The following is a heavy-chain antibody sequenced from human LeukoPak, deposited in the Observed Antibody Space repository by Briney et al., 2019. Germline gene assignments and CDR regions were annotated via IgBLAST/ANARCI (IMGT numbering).Heavy chain of an antibody. CDR2: IHYTESENT. CDR3: AKGSRGSYDY. D-gene: IGHD1-26*01. J-gene: IGHJ4*02. CDR1: GGSISSSGDY. Sequence: PSETLSLTCTVSGGSISSSGDYWGWIRQPPGKGLEWIGSIHYTESENTYSNPSLKSRVTISVDRSANQFSLKLTSVTAADTAVYYCAKGSRGSYDYWGQGTLVTVSS. V-gene: IGHV4-39*01.